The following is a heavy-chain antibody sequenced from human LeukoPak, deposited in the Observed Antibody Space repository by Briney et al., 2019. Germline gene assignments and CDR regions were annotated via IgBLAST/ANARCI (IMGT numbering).Heavy chain of an antibody. CDR2: IFSPGST. J-gene: IGHJ4*02. D-gene: IGHD1-26*01. CDR3: ARGGAIVGVTVEYYFDS. CDR1: GFTVSGNY. Sequence: PGGSLRLSCAASGFTVSGNYMSWVRQAPGKGLEWVSIIFSPGSTYYADSVKGRFTSSRDNSKNTMYLQMNSLRVEDTAVYYCARGGAIVGVTVEYYFDSWGQGTLVTVSS. V-gene: IGHV3-66*01.